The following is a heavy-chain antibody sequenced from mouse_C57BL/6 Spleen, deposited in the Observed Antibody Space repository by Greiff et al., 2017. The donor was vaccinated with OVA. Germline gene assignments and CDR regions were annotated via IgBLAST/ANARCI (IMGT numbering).Heavy chain of an antibody. V-gene: IGHV5-17*01. CDR3: ARWKDGYHDYAMDY. J-gene: IGHJ4*01. CDR1: GFTFSDYG. Sequence: EVQLVESGGGLVKPGGSLTLSCAASGFTFSDYGMHWVRQAPEKGLEWVAYISSGSSTIYYADTVKGRFTISRDNAKNTLFLQMTSLRSEDTAMYYCARWKDGYHDYAMDYWGQGTSVTVSS. CDR2: ISSGSSTI. D-gene: IGHD2-3*01.